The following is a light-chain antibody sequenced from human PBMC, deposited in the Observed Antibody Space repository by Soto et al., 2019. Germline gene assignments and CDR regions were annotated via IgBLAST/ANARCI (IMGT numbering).Light chain of an antibody. CDR1: SSDVGGYNY. Sequence: QSALTQAASVSGSPGQSITISCTGTSSDVGGYNYVSWYQQYPGKAPKLMIYDVSSRPSGVSNRFSGSKSDNTASLTISGLQAEDEADYYCNSYRRGGTYVFGTGTQLTVL. CDR2: DVS. CDR3: NSYRRGGTYV. J-gene: IGLJ1*01. V-gene: IGLV2-14*03.